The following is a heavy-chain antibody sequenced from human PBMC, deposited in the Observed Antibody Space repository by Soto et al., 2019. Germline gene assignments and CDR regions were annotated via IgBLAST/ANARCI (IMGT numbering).Heavy chain of an antibody. CDR2: MGGAGAR. CDR1: GFTSNSYD. Sequence: EVQLVESGGGLVQPGGSLRLSCAAFGFTSNSYDMIWVRQVTGKGLEWIASMGGAGAREYSGSVKGRFIISRDNAKNSLYLQMDSLRVADTGVYYCTRATFGVGMDLWGHGTPVTVSS. J-gene: IGHJ6*02. CDR3: TRATFGVGMDL. V-gene: IGHV3-13*01. D-gene: IGHD3-10*01.